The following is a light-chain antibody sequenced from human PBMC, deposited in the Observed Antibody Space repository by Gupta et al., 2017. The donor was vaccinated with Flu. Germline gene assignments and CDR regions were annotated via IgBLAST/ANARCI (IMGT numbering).Light chain of an antibody. CDR3: ALYIGSGVSV. V-gene: IGLV8-61*01. J-gene: IGLJ2*01. CDR2: NTN. Sequence: QTVVTQEPSFSVSPGGTVTLTCALSSGSVSASYFPSWYQQTPGQAPRTLIYNTNTRSSGVPDRFSGSILGNKAALTITGAQADDESDYYCALYIGSGVSVFGGGTKLTVL. CDR1: SGSVSASYF.